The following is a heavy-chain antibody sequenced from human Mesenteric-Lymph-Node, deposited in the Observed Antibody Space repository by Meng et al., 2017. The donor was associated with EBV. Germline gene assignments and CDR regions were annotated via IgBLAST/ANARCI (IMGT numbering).Heavy chain of an antibody. V-gene: IGHV4-30-4*01. J-gene: IGHJ4*02. CDR3: ARVTYSGSRYPSVFDY. CDR1: GGSLGNANY. Sequence: PQDPGQGLVKPSQTLSLTCTVSGGSLGNANYWSWIRQPPGKGLEWIGYIYYSGNTYYNPSLESRVTISIDTSKSQVSLKLTSVTAADTAVYYCARVTYSGSRYPSVFDYWGQGNLVTVSS. CDR2: IYYSGNT. D-gene: IGHD6-13*01.